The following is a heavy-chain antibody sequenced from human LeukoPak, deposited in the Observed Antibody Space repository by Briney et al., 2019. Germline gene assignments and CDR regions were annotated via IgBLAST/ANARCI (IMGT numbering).Heavy chain of an antibody. D-gene: IGHD1-26*01. Sequence: ASVKVSCKASGYTFTGYYIHWVRQAPGQGLEWMGWINPNSGDTNYAQKFQNRVTMTRDTSISIAYMDLSRLTSDDTAVYYCAREYAGTTTNWLDPWGQGTLVTVSS. CDR1: GYTFTGYY. J-gene: IGHJ5*02. CDR2: INPNSGDT. CDR3: AREYAGTTTNWLDP. V-gene: IGHV1-2*02.